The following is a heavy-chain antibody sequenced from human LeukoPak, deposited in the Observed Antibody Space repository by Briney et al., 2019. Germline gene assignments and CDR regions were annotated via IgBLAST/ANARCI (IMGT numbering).Heavy chain of an antibody. V-gene: IGHV3-30*03. CDR2: ISYDGSNK. CDR3: ARDFGVGSYGSGTD. Sequence: PGGSLRLSCAASGFTFSSYGMHWVRQAPGKGLEWVAVISYDGSNKYYADSVKGRFTISRDNSKNTLYLQMNSLRAEDTAVYYCARDFGVGSYGSGTDWGQGTLVTVSS. D-gene: IGHD3-10*01. CDR1: GFTFSSYG. J-gene: IGHJ4*02.